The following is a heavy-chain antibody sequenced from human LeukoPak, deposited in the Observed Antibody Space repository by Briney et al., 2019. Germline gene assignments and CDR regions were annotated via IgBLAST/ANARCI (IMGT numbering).Heavy chain of an antibody. CDR2: INWNGGST. V-gene: IGHV3-20*04. D-gene: IGHD3-22*01. Sequence: GGSLRLSCAASGFTFDDSDMSWVRQAPGKGLDWVSAINWNGGSTGYADSVKGRFTISRDNAKNSLYLQMNSLRAEDTAVYYCARDVYDSSGYLDYWGQGTLVTVSS. CDR3: ARDVYDSSGYLDY. CDR1: GFTFDDSD. J-gene: IGHJ4*02.